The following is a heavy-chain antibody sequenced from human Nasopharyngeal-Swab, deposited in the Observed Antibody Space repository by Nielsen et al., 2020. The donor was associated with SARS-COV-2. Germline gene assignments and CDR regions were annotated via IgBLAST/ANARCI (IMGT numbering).Heavy chain of an antibody. Sequence: SETLSLTCTVSGGSISSGGYYWSWLRQHPGKGLEWIGYIYYRGSTYYNPSLKSRVTISVDTSKNQFTLKLSSVTAADTAVYYCARVGYHYGSGSVPHWGQGTLVTVSS. CDR2: IYYRGST. CDR3: ARVGYHYGSGSVPH. V-gene: IGHV4-31*03. J-gene: IGHJ4*02. D-gene: IGHD3-10*01. CDR1: GGSISSGGYY.